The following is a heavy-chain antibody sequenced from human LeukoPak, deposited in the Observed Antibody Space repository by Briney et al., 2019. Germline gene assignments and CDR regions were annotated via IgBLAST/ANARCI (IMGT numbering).Heavy chain of an antibody. D-gene: IGHD6-13*01. V-gene: IGHV1-2*02. CDR2: ISLNSGGT. CDR1: GYTFTGYY. J-gene: IGHJ4*02. Sequence: ASVKVSCKASGYTFTGYYMHWVRQAPAQGLAWMGWISLNSGGTNYAQKFQGGVTMTRDTSIRTAYMELSRLRSDDTAVYYCARGSSSWYVLDYWGQGTLVTVSS. CDR3: ARGSSSWYVLDY.